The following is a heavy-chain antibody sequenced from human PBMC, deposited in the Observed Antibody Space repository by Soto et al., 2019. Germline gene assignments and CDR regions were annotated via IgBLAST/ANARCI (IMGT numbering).Heavy chain of an antibody. CDR1: GFTFSSYW. CDR2: INPDGSST. J-gene: IGHJ6*03. CDR3: ARSSRDYMEV. Sequence: EVQLVESGGGLVQPGGSLRVSCAASGFTFSSYWMHWVRQVPGEGLVWVSRINPDGSSTNYADSEKGRFTISRDNAKSTLYLQMNSLRVEDTGVYLCARSSRDYMEVWGKGTTVTVSS. V-gene: IGHV3-74*01.